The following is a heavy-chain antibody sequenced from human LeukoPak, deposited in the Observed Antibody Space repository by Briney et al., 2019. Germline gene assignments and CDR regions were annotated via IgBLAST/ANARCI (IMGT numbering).Heavy chain of an antibody. D-gene: IGHD3-10*01. J-gene: IGHJ6*02. V-gene: IGHV3-21*01. CDR3: AKASDGGPDDYYYGMDV. Sequence: GGSLRLSCAASGFTFSSYSMNWVRQAPGKGLEWVSSISSSSSYIYYADSVKGRFTISRDNAKNSLYLQMNSLRAEDTAVYYCAKASDGGPDDYYYGMDVWGQGTTVTVSS. CDR2: ISSSSSYI. CDR1: GFTFSSYS.